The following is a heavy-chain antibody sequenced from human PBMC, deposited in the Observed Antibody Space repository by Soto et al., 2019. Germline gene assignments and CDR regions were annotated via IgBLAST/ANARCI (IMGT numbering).Heavy chain of an antibody. J-gene: IGHJ4*02. D-gene: IGHD1-26*01. V-gene: IGHV1-18*01. CDR3: ARTSSTTNFEG. CDR2: IRAFSGRK. CDR1: GFNFFNYG. Sequence: QVQLVQSGAEVKKPGASVKVSCKTSGFNFFNYGYTWVRQAPGQGLEWVGCIRAFSGRKDYAPKFQGRVTLTADTSTSTAYMELRSLTSDDTAVYYCARTSSTTNFEGWGQGTLVTVSS.